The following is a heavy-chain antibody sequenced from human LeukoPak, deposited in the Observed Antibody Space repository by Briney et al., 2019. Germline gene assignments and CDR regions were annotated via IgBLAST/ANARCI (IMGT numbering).Heavy chain of an antibody. V-gene: IGHV4-34*01. CDR3: ARGRWGSSCWTAASYYYYYGMDV. CDR1: GGSFSGYY. D-gene: IGHD6-13*01. CDR2: INHSGST. J-gene: IGHJ6*02. Sequence: SETLSLTCAVYGGSFSGYYWSWIRQPPGKGLEWIGEINHSGSTNYNPSLKSRVTISVDTSNNQFSLKLSSVTAADTAVYYCARGRWGSSCWTAASYYYYYGMDVWGQGTTVTVSS.